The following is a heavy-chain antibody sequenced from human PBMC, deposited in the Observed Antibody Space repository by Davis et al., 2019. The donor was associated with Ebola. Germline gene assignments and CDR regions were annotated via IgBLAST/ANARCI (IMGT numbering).Heavy chain of an antibody. D-gene: IGHD2-2*01. Sequence: ASVKVSCKASGYTFTSYDINWVRQATGQGLEWMGWMNPNSGNTGYAQKFQGRVTMTRNTSISTAYMELSSLRSEDTAVYYCARDRAGSTSGEGYYYGMDVWGQGTTVTVSS. CDR2: MNPNSGNT. CDR1: GYTFTSYD. J-gene: IGHJ6*02. CDR3: ARDRAGSTSGEGYYYGMDV. V-gene: IGHV1-8*02.